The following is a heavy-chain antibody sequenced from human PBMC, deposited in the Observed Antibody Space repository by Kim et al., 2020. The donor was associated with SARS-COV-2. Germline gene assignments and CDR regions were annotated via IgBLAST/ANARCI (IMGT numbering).Heavy chain of an antibody. CDR2: INSDGSST. D-gene: IGHD1-26*01. Sequence: GGSLRLSCAASGFTFSSYWMHWVRQAPGKGLVWVSRINSDGSSTSYADSVKGRFTISRDNAKNTLYLQMNSLRAEDTAVYYCARVRELLMVIGNYYYGMDVWGQGTTVTVSS. J-gene: IGHJ6*02. CDR3: ARVRELLMVIGNYYYGMDV. V-gene: IGHV3-74*01. CDR1: GFTFSSYW.